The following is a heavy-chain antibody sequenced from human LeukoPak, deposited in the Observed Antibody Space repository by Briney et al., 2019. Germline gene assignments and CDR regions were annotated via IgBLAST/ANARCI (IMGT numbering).Heavy chain of an antibody. CDR3: ARFHCSGGSCYSGTYYYMDV. Sequence: GASVKVSRKASGYTFTSYDINWVRQATGQGLEWMGWMNPNSGNTGYAQKFQGRVTMTRNTSISTAYMELSSLRSEDTAVYYCARFHCSGGSCYSGTYYYMDVWGKGTTVTVSS. CDR1: GYTFTSYD. CDR2: MNPNSGNT. D-gene: IGHD2-15*01. V-gene: IGHV1-8*01. J-gene: IGHJ6*03.